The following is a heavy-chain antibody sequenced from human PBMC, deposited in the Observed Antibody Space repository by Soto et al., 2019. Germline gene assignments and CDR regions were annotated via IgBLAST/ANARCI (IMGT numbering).Heavy chain of an antibody. V-gene: IGHV3-7*01. CDR2: IKQDGSEK. CDR3: ARDVSYMEAGDGFDI. J-gene: IGHJ3*02. Sequence: PGGSVRLSGAAAGCTFSSYWMNWVRQAPGKGLEWVANIKQDGSEKYYVDSVKGRFTISRDNANNSLYLQMNSLRAEDTAVYYCARDVSYMEAGDGFDIWGQGTIVTVSS. D-gene: IGHD2-8*01. CDR1: GCTFSSYW.